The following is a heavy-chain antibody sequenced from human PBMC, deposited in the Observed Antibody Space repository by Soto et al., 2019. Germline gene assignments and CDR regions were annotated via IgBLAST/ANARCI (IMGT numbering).Heavy chain of an antibody. V-gene: IGHV5-51*01. D-gene: IGHD2-2*01. CDR2: IYPGDSDT. Sequence: GESLKISCKGSGYSFTSYWIGWVRQMPGKGLEWMGIIYPGDSDTRYSPSFQGQVTISADKSISTAYLQWSSLKASDTAMYYCARSVVPAAGYYYGMDVWGQGTTVTVSS. J-gene: IGHJ6*02. CDR3: ARSVVPAAGYYYGMDV. CDR1: GYSFTSYW.